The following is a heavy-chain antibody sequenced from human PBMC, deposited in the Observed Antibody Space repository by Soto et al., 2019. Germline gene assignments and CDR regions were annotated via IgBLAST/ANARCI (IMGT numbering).Heavy chain of an antibody. J-gene: IGHJ4*02. CDR2: ISPDGGST. CDR1: GFTFSSYA. V-gene: IGHV3-64*01. CDR3: ARGQTWAHFDY. D-gene: IGHD1-26*01. Sequence: EVQLVESGGGLVQPGGSLRLSCAASGFTFSSYAMHWVRQAPGKGLEYVSAISPDGGSTYYANSVKGRFTISRDNSKSTLYLQMGSLRAEDLAVYYCARGQTWAHFDYWCQGTLVTVSS.